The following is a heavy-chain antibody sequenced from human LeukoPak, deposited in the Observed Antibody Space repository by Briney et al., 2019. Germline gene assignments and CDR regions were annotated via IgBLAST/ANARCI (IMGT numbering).Heavy chain of an antibody. CDR1: GGTFSSYA. J-gene: IGHJ6*03. CDR3: ARGEMATIYYYYYMDV. D-gene: IGHD5-24*01. V-gene: IGHV1-69*13. CDR2: IIPIFGTA. Sequence: SVKVSCKASGGTFSSYAISWVRQAPGQGLEWMGGIIPIFGTANYAQKFQGRVTITADESTSTAYMEQSSLRSEDTAVYYCARGEMATIYYYYYMDVWGKGTTVTISS.